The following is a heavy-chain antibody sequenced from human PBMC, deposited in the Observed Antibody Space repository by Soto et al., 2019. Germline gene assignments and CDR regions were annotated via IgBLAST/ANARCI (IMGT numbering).Heavy chain of an antibody. CDR1: GYSFTDNY. Sequence: DSVKGSCKASGYSFTDNYMHWVRQAPGQGPEWVGWINPNSGGTESAQKFQGRVTLTREKSTSTAFLELRGLRLDDTAVYYCARDRDEFWTGFNAFDFWGQGTMVTVSS. V-gene: IGHV1-2*02. CDR3: ARDRDEFWTGFNAFDF. CDR2: INPNSGGT. D-gene: IGHD3-3*01. J-gene: IGHJ3*01.